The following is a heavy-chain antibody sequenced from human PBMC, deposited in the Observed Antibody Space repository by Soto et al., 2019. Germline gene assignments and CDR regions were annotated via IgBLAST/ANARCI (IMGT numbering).Heavy chain of an antibody. D-gene: IGHD3-22*01. CDR1: GFTFSSYS. CDR3: AREYYDSSGYFVEYYFDY. J-gene: IGHJ4*02. Sequence: GGSLRLSCAASGFTFSSYSMNWVRQAPGKGLEWVSYISSSSSTIYYADSVKGRFTISRDNAKNSLYLQMNSLRAEDTAVYYCAREYYDSSGYFVEYYFDYWGQGTLLTVSS. CDR2: ISSSSSTI. V-gene: IGHV3-48*01.